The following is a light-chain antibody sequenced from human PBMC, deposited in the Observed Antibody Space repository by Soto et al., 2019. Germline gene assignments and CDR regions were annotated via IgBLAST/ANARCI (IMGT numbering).Light chain of an antibody. Sequence: EIVMTQSPATLSVSPGERATLSCTASQSVSSNLAWYQQKAGQAPRLLIYGASTRATGIPVRFSGSGSGTEFTLTISSLQSEDFAVYHCQQYNKWPQTFGQGTKVEIK. CDR1: QSVSSN. CDR3: QQYNKWPQT. CDR2: GAS. V-gene: IGKV3-15*01. J-gene: IGKJ1*01.